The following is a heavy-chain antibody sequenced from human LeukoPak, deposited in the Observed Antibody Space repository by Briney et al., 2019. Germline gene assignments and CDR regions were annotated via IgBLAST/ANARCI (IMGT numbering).Heavy chain of an antibody. CDR3: ARTCSSSSCYMVH. V-gene: IGHV1-2*02. D-gene: IGHD2-2*02. J-gene: IGHJ4*02. CDR1: GYTFTGYY. Sequence: GASVKVSCKASGYTFTGYYMHWVRQAPGQGLEWMGWINPNSGGTNYAQNFQGRVTMTTDTSTSTAYMELRSLRSDDTALYYCARTCSSSSCYMVHWGQGTLVTVSS. CDR2: INPNSGGT.